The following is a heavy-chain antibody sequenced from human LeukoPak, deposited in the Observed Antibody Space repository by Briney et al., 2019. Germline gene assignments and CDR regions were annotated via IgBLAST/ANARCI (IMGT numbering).Heavy chain of an antibody. CDR2: INTYTGTP. D-gene: IGHD6-19*01. CDR3: ARGDSSGWRVVGIDY. J-gene: IGHJ4*02. V-gene: IGHV7-4-1*02. Sequence: ASVKVSCKASGYTFTSYPMNWVRQAPGQGLEWMGWINTYTGTPTYAQGFTGRFVFSLDTSVSTTYLQISSLKAEDTAVYYCARGDSSGWRVVGIDYWGQGTLVTVSS. CDR1: GYTFTSYP.